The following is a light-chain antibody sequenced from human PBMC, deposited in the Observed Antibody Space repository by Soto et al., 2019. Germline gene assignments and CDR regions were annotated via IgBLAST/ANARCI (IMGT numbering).Light chain of an antibody. J-gene: IGKJ1*01. CDR1: QNVSSN. CDR2: GAS. CDR3: QQYGSSPRT. V-gene: IGKV3-15*01. Sequence: EKLMSQSPATLSVSPGERVTLSCRASQNVSSNLAWYQQKPGQAPRLLIYGASTRATGIPARFSGSGSGTDFTLTISRLEPEDFAVYYCQQYGSSPRTFGQGTKVDIK.